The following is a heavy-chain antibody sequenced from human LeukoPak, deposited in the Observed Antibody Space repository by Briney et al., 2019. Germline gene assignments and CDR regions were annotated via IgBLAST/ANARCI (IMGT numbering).Heavy chain of an antibody. D-gene: IGHD6-19*01. CDR1: GGSISSSNW. CDR2: IYHSGST. Sequence: PSETLSLTCAVSGGSISSSNWWSWVRQPPGKGLEWIGEIYHSGSTNYNPSLKSRVTISVDKSKNQFSLKLSSVTAADTAVYYCARDLYGSSGWYFDYWGQGTLVTVSS. V-gene: IGHV4-4*02. CDR3: ARDLYGSSGWYFDY. J-gene: IGHJ4*02.